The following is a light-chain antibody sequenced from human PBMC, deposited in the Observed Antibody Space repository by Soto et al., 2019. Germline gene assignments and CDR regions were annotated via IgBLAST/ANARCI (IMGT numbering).Light chain of an antibody. V-gene: IGKV3-20*01. Sequence: EIVLTQSPGTLSLSPGERATLSCRASQSVSSSYLAWYQQKPGQAPRLLIYGESSRATGIPDRFSGSGSGTDFTLTISRLEPEDFAVYYCQPYGSSPRGYTFGQGTKLEIK. CDR1: QSVSSSY. J-gene: IGKJ2*01. CDR3: QPYGSSPRGYT. CDR2: GES.